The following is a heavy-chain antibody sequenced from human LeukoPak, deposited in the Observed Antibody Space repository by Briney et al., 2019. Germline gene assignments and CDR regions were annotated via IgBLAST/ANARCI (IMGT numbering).Heavy chain of an antibody. CDR2: IPNRGGST. V-gene: IGHV3-64D*09. Sequence: GGSLRLSCSASGFTLSSYSMHWVRQVPGKGLEYVSSIPNRGGSTYYADSVKGRFAISRDDSKNTLYLQMSSLRAEDTAFYYCVKRDAGGYYYYDSWGQGTLVTVSS. J-gene: IGHJ4*02. D-gene: IGHD3-22*01. CDR3: VKRDAGGYYYYDS. CDR1: GFTLSSYS.